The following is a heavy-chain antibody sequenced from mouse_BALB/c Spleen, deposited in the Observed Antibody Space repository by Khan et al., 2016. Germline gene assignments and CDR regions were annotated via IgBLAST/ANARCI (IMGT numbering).Heavy chain of an antibody. D-gene: IGHD2-1*01. V-gene: IGHV3-2*02. J-gene: IGHJ2*01. CDR2: IHYSGIT. CDR1: GYSITNDYS. Sequence: EVQLQESGPGLVKPSQSLSLTCTVTGYSITNDYSWNWIRHFPGNKLEWMGYIHYSGITIYNPSLKSRISITRDTSKNQFFLQLNSVTSEDTATYFWARSGFDFRNRYYFDYWGQGTTLTVSS. CDR3: ARSGFDFRNRYYFDY.